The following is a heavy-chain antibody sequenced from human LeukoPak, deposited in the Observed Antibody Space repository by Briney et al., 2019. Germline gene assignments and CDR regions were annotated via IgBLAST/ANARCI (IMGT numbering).Heavy chain of an antibody. Sequence: PGGSLRLSCAASGFTFSSYAMSWVRQAPGKGLEWVSAISGSGSSTYYADSVKGRFTISRDNSKNTLYLQMNSLRAEDTAVYYCAKDQYCSGGSCYSNYDYWGQGTLVTVSS. CDR2: ISGSGSST. D-gene: IGHD2-15*01. V-gene: IGHV3-23*01. J-gene: IGHJ4*02. CDR1: GFTFSSYA. CDR3: AKDQYCSGGSCYSNYDY.